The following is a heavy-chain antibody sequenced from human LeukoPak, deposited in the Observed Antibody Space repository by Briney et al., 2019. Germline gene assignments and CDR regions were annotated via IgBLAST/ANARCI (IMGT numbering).Heavy chain of an antibody. CDR1: GFTVRSNY. V-gene: IGHV3-66*01. J-gene: IGHJ4*02. D-gene: IGHD6-19*01. Sequence: GGSLRLSCAASGFTVRSNYLSWVRQAPGKGLEWVSVIYSGGSTDYADSVKGRFTISRDNSKNILYLQMNSLRSEDTAVYYCTRDRGNDSGWYLDYWGQGTLVTVSS. CDR3: TRDRGNDSGWYLDY. CDR2: IYSGGST.